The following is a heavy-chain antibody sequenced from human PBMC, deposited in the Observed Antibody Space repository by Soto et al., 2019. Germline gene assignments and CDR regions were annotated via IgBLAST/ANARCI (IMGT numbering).Heavy chain of an antibody. CDR2: TYYRSKWYN. CDR1: EDSVSSNSAV. Sequence: SQTLSLTCAISEDSVSSNSAVWYWIRQSPSRGLEWLGRTYYRSKWYNDYAVSVKSRITINPDTSKNQFSLQLNSMTPEDTAVYCCARRCRLHAFRGQRSLVIVSA. D-gene: IGHD2-15*01. V-gene: IGHV6-1*01. CDR3: ARRCRLHAF. J-gene: IGHJ4*02.